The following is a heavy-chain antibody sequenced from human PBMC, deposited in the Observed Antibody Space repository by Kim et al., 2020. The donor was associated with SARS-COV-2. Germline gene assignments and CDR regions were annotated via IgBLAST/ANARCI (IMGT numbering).Heavy chain of an antibody. CDR1: GHFFTRDS. J-gene: IGHJ4*02. V-gene: IGHV1-3*01. CDR2: IDCGNGNT. D-gene: IGHD3-16*01. CDR3: LGGFYFDY. Sequence: ASVKVSCKTSGHFFTRDSIHWVRQAPGQGLEWMGGIDCGNGNTIYSQKFQGRVTFTTDTSARTAYMELSFLRSEDSAVYYCLGGFYFDYCGQGTLVTVSS.